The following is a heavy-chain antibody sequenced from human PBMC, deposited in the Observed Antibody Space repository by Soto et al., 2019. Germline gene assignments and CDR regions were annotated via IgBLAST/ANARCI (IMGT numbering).Heavy chain of an antibody. Sequence: EVQLLESGGGLVQPGGSLTLSCATSGFTFSSYAMVWVRQAAEKGLEWVASISNNGDTAYYSDSVKGRFTISRGNSENTLYLQMNGLRVDDTALYFCAKSRVFIGAIVTLLDSWGQGTPVTVSS. J-gene: IGHJ4*02. CDR3: AKSRVFIGAIVTLLDS. CDR1: GFTFSSYA. CDR2: ISNNGDTA. D-gene: IGHD3-16*02. V-gene: IGHV3-23*01.